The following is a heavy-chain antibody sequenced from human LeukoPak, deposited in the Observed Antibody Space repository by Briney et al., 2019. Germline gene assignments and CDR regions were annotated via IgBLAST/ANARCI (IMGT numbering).Heavy chain of an antibody. J-gene: IGHJ4*02. Sequence: SETLSLTCTVSGGSISSYYWSWIRQPPGKGLEWIGYIYYSGSTNYNPSLKSRVTISVDTSKNQFSLKLSSVTAADTSVYYCARTDYSYYPSFDYWGQGTLVTVSS. CDR2: IYYSGST. V-gene: IGHV4-59*08. D-gene: IGHD4-11*01. CDR3: ARTDYSYYPSFDY. CDR1: GGSISSYY.